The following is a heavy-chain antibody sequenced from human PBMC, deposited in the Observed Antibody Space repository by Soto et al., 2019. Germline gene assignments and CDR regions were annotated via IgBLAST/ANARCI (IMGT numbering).Heavy chain of an antibody. D-gene: IGHD2-15*01. V-gene: IGHV3-21*04. CDR1: GFNFNTYA. CDR3: ASEFCTGGSCYARIFDH. J-gene: IGHJ5*02. CDR2: ISSGSDYL. Sequence: GGSLRLSCAAFGFNFNTYAMHWVRQSPGKGLEWVAFISSGSDYLYYADSVKGRFTISRDNAKSSLYLQMNSLTDDDTALYYCASEFCTGGSCYARIFDHWGQGSLVTVSS.